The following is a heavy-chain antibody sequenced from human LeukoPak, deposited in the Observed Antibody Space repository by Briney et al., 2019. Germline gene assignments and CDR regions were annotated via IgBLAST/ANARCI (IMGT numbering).Heavy chain of an antibody. Sequence: GGGPRLSRAAPWFTLTPYSIKRGRPAPGEGGGGGSTISGGGGSTYYADSVKGRFTISRDNSKNTLYLQVNSLRAEDTAVYYCAKGGKWDVTPFDYWGQGTLVTVSS. CDR3: AKGGKWDVTPFDY. CDR2: ISGGGGST. J-gene: IGHJ4*02. CDR1: WFTLTPYS. V-gene: IGHV3-23*01. D-gene: IGHD1-26*01.